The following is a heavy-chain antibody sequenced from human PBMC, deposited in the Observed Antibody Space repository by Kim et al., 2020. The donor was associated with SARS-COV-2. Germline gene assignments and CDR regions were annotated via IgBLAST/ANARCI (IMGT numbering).Heavy chain of an antibody. D-gene: IGHD3-16*01. V-gene: IGHV3-15*01. CDR1: GFTFNDAW. J-gene: IGHJ4*02. Sequence: GGSLRLSCAASGFTFNDAWMSWVRQAPGKGLEWVARIKSNSEGGSSDYAAPVKGTITISRDDSTNPLYLQMNSLKIEDTAVYYCAEGGVGGILDSWGQGTRVTVSS. CDR2: IKSNSEGGSS. CDR3: AEGGVGGILDS.